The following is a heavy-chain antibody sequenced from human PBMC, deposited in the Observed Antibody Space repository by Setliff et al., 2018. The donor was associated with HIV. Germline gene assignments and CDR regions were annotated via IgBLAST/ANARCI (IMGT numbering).Heavy chain of an antibody. V-gene: IGHV1-18*01. J-gene: IGHJ4*02. Sequence: ASVKVSCKASGGTFSRNPISWVRQAPGQGLEWMGWVNEDNGDRNFAPNVQGRIALTTDTSTNTAYMELTSLTSEDTALYYCVRDEKRAAAGSLYYFDLWGQGTLVTVSS. CDR1: GGTFSRNP. D-gene: IGHD6-13*01. CDR3: VRDEKRAAAGSLYYFDL. CDR2: VNEDNGDR.